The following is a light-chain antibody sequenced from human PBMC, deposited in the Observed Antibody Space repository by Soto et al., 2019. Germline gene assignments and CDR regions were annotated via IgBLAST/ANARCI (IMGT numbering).Light chain of an antibody. CDR1: EGISSY. CDR2: TAS. CDR3: LQLKRYPLT. J-gene: IGKJ4*01. Sequence: IQLTQSPSSLSASVGDRVAITCRASEGISSYLAWYQEKPGKVPKLLIDTASTLQNGVPSRFSGSGSGTDFTLTISSRQPEDFATYYCLQLKRYPLTFGGGTRVEIK. V-gene: IGKV1-9*01.